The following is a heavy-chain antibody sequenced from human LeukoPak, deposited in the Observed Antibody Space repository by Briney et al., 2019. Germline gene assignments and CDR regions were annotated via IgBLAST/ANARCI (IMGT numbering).Heavy chain of an antibody. Sequence: GGSLRLSCAASGFTFRSYAMSWVRQAPGKGLEWVSYISSSGSTIYYADSVKGRFTISRDNAKNSLYLQMNSLRAEDTAVYYCASSQHYYYYYGMDVWGQGTTVTVSS. D-gene: IGHD2-2*01. CDR3: ASSQHYYYYYGMDV. CDR2: ISSSGSTI. CDR1: GFTFRSYA. V-gene: IGHV3-48*04. J-gene: IGHJ6*02.